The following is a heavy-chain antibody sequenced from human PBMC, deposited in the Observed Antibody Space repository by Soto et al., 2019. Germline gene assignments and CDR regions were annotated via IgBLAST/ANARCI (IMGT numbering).Heavy chain of an antibody. CDR1: GGSISSYY. D-gene: IGHD3-10*01. CDR2: IYYSGST. Sequence: SETLSLTCTVSGGSISSYYWSWIRQPPGKGLEWIGYIYYSGSTNYNPSLKSRVTISVDTSKNQLSLKLSSVTAADTAVYYCARHGPLLVRGVQYYYYYMDVWGKGTTVTVSS. V-gene: IGHV4-59*08. J-gene: IGHJ6*03. CDR3: ARHGPLLVRGVQYYYYYMDV.